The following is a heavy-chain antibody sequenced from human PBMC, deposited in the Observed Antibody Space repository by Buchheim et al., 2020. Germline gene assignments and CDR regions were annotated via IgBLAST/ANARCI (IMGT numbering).Heavy chain of an antibody. CDR1: GGSISSSSYY. CDR2: IYYSGST. D-gene: IGHD5-18*01. Sequence: QLQLQESGPGLVKPSETLSLTCTVSGGSISSSSYYWGWIRQPPGKGLEWIGSIYYSGSTYYNPSLKSRVTISVDTSKNQFSLKLSSVTAADTAVYYCARLRKYSYGSGANFDYWGQGTL. J-gene: IGHJ4*02. V-gene: IGHV4-39*01. CDR3: ARLRKYSYGSGANFDY.